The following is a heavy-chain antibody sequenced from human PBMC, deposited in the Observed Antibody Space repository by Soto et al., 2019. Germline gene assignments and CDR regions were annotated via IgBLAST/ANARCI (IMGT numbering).Heavy chain of an antibody. CDR1: GYTFTSHA. J-gene: IGHJ4*02. V-gene: IGHV1-3*01. Sequence: ASVKVSCKASGYTFTSHAMHWVRQAPGQRLEWMGWINAGNGNTKYSQKFQGRVTITRDTSASTAYMELSSLRSEDTAVYYCARDRGIAAAGRFDYWGQGTLVTVSS. D-gene: IGHD6-13*01. CDR3: ARDRGIAAAGRFDY. CDR2: INAGNGNT.